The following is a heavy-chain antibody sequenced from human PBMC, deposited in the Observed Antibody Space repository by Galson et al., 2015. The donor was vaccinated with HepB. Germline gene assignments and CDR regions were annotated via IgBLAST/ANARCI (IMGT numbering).Heavy chain of an antibody. V-gene: IGHV1-69*13. Sequence: SVKVSCKASGGTFSSYAISWVRQAPGQGLEWMGGIIPIFGTANYAQKFQGRVTITADESTSTAYMELSSLRSEDTAVYYCAREGREDYYDSSGYYLNWFDPWGQGTLVTVSS. D-gene: IGHD3-22*01. CDR1: GGTFSSYA. J-gene: IGHJ5*02. CDR3: AREGREDYYDSSGYYLNWFDP. CDR2: IIPIFGTA.